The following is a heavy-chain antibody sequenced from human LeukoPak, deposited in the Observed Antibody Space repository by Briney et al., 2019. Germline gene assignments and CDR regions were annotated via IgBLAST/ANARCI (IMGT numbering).Heavy chain of an antibody. V-gene: IGHV3-21*01. Sequence: GSLRLSCAASGFTFSSYSMNWVRQAPGKGLEWVSSISSSSSYIYYADSVKGRFTISRDKAKNSLYLQMNSRRAEDTAVYYCARGPLAVAGAFDIWGQGTMVTVSS. CDR2: ISSSSSYI. CDR3: ARGPLAVAGAFDI. J-gene: IGHJ3*02. CDR1: GFTFSSYS. D-gene: IGHD6-19*01.